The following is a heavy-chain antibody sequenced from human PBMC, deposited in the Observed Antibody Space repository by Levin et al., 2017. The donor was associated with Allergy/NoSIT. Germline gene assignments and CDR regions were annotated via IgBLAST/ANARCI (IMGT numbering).Heavy chain of an antibody. CDR3: ARDRKAVTGVYYFDY. Sequence: PGGSLRLSCAASGFTLSSYSINWVRQAPGKGLEWVSSISSSSNYIYYADSVRGRLTISRDNAKNSVYLQMNSLRADDTAVYYCARDRKAVTGVYYFDYWGQGTLVTVSS. CDR2: ISSSSNYI. D-gene: IGHD6-19*01. V-gene: IGHV3-21*01. CDR1: GFTLSSYS. J-gene: IGHJ4*02.